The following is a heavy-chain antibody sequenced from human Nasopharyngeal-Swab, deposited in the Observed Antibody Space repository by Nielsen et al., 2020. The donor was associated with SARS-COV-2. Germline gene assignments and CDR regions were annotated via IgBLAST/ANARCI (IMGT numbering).Heavy chain of an antibody. J-gene: IGHJ4*02. V-gene: IGHV3-73*01. Sequence: SPNISCPASWFIFSGSAMHWVRPASGKGPELVGRIRDKDHNHATTYAAAVKGRFTISRDDSKNTAFLQMDSLKPEDTSLYYCTTDYYFDYWGQGTLVTVSS. CDR1: WFIFSGSA. CDR3: TTDYYFDY. CDR2: IRDKDHNHAT.